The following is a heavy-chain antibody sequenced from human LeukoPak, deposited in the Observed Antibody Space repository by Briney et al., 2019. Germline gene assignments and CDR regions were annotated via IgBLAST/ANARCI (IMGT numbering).Heavy chain of an antibody. CDR1: GGSISSGGYY. V-gene: IGHV4-31*03. D-gene: IGHD3-22*01. CDR2: IYYSGST. CDR3: ARVSVISDYYDSSGPGGGRFAFDI. J-gene: IGHJ3*02. Sequence: SETLSLTCTASGGSISSGGYYWSWIRQHPGKGLEWIGYIYYSGSTYYNPSLKSRVTISVDTSKNQFSLKLSSVTAADTAVYYCARVSVISDYYDSSGPGGGRFAFDIWGQGTMVTVSS.